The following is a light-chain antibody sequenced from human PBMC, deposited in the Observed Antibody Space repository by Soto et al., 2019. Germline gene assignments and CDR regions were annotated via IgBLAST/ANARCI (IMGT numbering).Light chain of an antibody. V-gene: IGKV1-12*01. Sequence: DIQMTQTPSFVSASVGDRVTITCRASQGVRRWLAWYQQKPGKAPKLLIYGASTLQSGVPSRFSGSGSGTDFTLTITSLQPEDSATYYCQQADSFPLTFGAGTKVDTK. CDR3: QQADSFPLT. CDR2: GAS. J-gene: IGKJ4*01. CDR1: QGVRRW.